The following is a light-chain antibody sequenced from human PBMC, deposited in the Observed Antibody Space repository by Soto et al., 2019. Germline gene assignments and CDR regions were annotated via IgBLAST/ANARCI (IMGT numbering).Light chain of an antibody. CDR3: SSYAGSWV. J-gene: IGLJ3*02. V-gene: IGLV2-8*01. CDR2: EVS. CDR1: SSDVGGYNY. Sequence: QSVLTQPPSASGSPGQSVTISCTGTSSDVGGYNYVSWYQQRPGKAPKLMIYEVSKRPSGVPDRFSGSKSGNTASLTVSGLQAEDEADYYCSSYAGSWVFGGGTELTVL.